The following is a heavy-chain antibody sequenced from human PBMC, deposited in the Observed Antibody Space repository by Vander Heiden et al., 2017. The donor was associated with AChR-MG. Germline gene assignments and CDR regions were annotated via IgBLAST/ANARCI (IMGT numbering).Heavy chain of an antibody. CDR1: GGTFSSYA. D-gene: IGHD5-12*01. CDR2: IIPIFGTA. Sequence: QVQLVQSGAEVKKPGSSVKVSCKASGGTFSSYAISWVRQAPGQGLEWMGGIIPIFGTANYAQKVQGRVTITADESTSTAYMELSRMRSEDTAVYYCARDRGMATPNNDYWGQGTLVTVSS. CDR3: ARDRGMATPNNDY. J-gene: IGHJ4*02. V-gene: IGHV1-69*01.